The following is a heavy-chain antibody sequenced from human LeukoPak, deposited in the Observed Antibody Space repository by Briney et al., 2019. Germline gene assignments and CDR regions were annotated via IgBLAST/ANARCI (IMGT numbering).Heavy chain of an antibody. CDR1: GCTFSNYA. Sequence: GSSVKVSCKASGCTFSNYAFNWVRQAPGQGLEWMGKIIPMFNTPYYSHKFQGRVTITADESTSTAYMELISLRYEDTAMYFCARGRAMDYNYDMDVWGQGTTVTVSS. J-gene: IGHJ6*02. CDR2: IIPMFNTP. V-gene: IGHV1-69*15. CDR3: ARGRAMDYNYDMDV.